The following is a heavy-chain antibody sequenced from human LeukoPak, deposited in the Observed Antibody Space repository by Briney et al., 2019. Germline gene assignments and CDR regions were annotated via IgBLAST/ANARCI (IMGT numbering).Heavy chain of an antibody. CDR2: ISSNGGST. D-gene: IGHD3-10*01. CDR1: GFTFRSYA. CDR3: VSPSYGSGSYELDY. V-gene: IGHV3-64D*06. Sequence: GGSLRLSCAASGFTFRSYAMSWVRQAPGKGLEWVSAISSNGGSTYYADSVKGRFTISRDNSKNTLYLQMSSLRAEDTAVYYCVSPSYGSGSYELDYWGQGTLVTVSS. J-gene: IGHJ4*02.